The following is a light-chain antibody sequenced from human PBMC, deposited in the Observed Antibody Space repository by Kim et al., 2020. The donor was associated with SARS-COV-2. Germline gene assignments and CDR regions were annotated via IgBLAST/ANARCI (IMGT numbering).Light chain of an antibody. Sequence: GQRVTISCSGSISNIGSHSVYCYQQFPGTAPKLLIYRNDQRPSGVPDRFSGSKSGTSASLAISGLRSADEADYYCAARDDTLSGFLFGGGTKVTVL. CDR3: AARDDTLSGFL. J-gene: IGLJ1*01. V-gene: IGLV1-47*01. CDR1: ISNIGSHS. CDR2: RND.